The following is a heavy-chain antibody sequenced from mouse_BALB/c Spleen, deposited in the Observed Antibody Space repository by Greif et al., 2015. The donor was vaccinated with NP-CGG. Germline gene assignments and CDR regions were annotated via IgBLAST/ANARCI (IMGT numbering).Heavy chain of an antibody. Sequence: QVQLQQSGAELVKPGASVKMSCKASGYTFTSYWMHWVKQRPGQGLEWIGVIDPSDSYTSYNQKFKGKATLTVDTSSSTAYMQLSSLTSEDSAVYYCTRKDHYGSSFMDYWGQGTSVTVSS. D-gene: IGHD1-1*01. CDR1: GYTFTSYW. CDR2: IDPSDSYT. CDR3: TRKDHYGSSFMDY. V-gene: IGHV1S127*01. J-gene: IGHJ4*01.